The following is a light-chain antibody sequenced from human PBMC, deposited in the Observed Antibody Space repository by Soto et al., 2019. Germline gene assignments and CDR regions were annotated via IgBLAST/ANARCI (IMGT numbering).Light chain of an antibody. Sequence: QSVLTQSPSASGTPGQKMTISCSGSSSNIGSNAVYWYQQVPGSAPRLLMHSNDQRPSGVPDRFSGSRSGTSASLAVSGLRSEDEADYYCAAWDDSLGGYVFGPGTKLTV. CDR3: AAWDDSLGGYV. CDR2: SND. J-gene: IGLJ1*01. V-gene: IGLV1-47*02. CDR1: SSNIGSNA.